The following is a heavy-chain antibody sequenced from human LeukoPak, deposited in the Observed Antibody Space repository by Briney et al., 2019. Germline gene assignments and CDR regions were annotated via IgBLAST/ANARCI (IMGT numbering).Heavy chain of an antibody. CDR3: ARPEGYSYGRNWFDP. CDR1: GGSFSGYY. J-gene: IGHJ5*02. Sequence: SETLSLTCAVYGGSFSGYYWSWIRQPPGKGLEWIGEINHSGSTNDNPSLKSRVTISVDTSKNQFSLKLSSVTAADTAVYYCARPEGYSYGRNWFDPWGQGTLVTVSS. D-gene: IGHD5-18*01. V-gene: IGHV4-34*01. CDR2: INHSGST.